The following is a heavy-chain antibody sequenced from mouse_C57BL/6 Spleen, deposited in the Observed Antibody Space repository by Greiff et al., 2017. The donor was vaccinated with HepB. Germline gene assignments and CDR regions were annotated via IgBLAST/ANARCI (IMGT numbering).Heavy chain of an antibody. CDR2: SRNKANDYTT. Sequence: EVKLVESGGGLVQSGRSLRLSCATSGFTFSDFYMEWVRQAPGKGLEWIAASRNKANDYTTEYSASVKGRFIVSRDTSQSILYLQMNALRAEDTAIYYCARDYYDYAMDYWGQGTSVTVSS. V-gene: IGHV7-1*01. CDR3: ARDYYDYAMDY. J-gene: IGHJ4*01. D-gene: IGHD1-1*02. CDR1: GFTFSDFY.